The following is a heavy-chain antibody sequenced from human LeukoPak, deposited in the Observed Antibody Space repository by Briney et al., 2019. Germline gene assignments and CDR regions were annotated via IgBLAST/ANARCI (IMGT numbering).Heavy chain of an antibody. CDR3: ARELGEGAFDI. CDR1: GFTFSSYS. Sequence: GGSLRLSCAASGFTFSSYSMNWVRQAPGKGLEWVSSISSSSSYIYYADSVKGRFTISRDNAKNSLYLQMNSLRAEDTALYYCARELGEGAFDIWGQGTMVTVSS. V-gene: IGHV3-21*04. J-gene: IGHJ3*02. CDR2: ISSSSSYI. D-gene: IGHD3-10*01.